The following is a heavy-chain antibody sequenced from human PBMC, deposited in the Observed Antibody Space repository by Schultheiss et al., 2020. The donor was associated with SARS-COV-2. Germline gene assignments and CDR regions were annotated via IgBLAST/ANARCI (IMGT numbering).Heavy chain of an antibody. D-gene: IGHD6-13*01. CDR1: GFTFSSYA. CDR3: AGSIAAAGEFDP. Sequence: GGSLRLSCAASGFTFSSYAMSWVRQAPGKGLEWVAVIWYDGSNKYYADSVKGRFTISRDNSKNTLYLQMNSLRAEDTAVYYCAGSIAAAGEFDPWGQGTLVTVSS. J-gene: IGHJ5*02. V-gene: IGHV3-33*08. CDR2: IWYDGSNK.